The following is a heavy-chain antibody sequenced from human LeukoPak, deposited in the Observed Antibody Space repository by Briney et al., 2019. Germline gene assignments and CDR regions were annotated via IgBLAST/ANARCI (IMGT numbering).Heavy chain of an antibody. V-gene: IGHV4-34*01. CDR2: INDSGRI. CDR1: GGSFSNYY. CDR3: ARRWNFGRNYYIDV. J-gene: IGHJ6*03. D-gene: IGHD1-7*01. Sequence: SETLSLTCAVYGGSFSNYYWSWIRQPPGKGLEWIGEINDSGRINYNPSLMSRVTVSVDTSKNHFSLRLTSGPATDTAVYYCARRWNFGRNYYIDVWGNGATVGVSS.